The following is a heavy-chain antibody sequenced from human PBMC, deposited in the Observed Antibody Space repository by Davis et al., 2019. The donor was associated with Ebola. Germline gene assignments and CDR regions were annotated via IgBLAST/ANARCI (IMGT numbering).Heavy chain of an antibody. J-gene: IGHJ6*02. CDR1: GYSFTSYW. CDR2: IYPGDSDT. D-gene: IGHD3-22*01. Sequence: GESLKISCKGSGYSFTSYWIGWVRQMPGKGLEWMGIIYPGDSDTRYSPSFQGQVTISADKSISTAYLQWSSLKASDTAMYYCAREGGVYYDSSGYLYVGDYYYGMDVWGQGTTVTVSS. V-gene: IGHV5-51*01. CDR3: AREGGVYYDSSGYLYVGDYYYGMDV.